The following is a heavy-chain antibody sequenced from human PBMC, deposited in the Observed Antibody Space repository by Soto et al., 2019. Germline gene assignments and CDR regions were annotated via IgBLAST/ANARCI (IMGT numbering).Heavy chain of an antibody. CDR2: IYNSGTT. J-gene: IGHJ5*02. Sequence: SETLSLTCTVSGGSITRGGYYWSWIRQHPGKGLEWIGYIYNSGTTYYNPSLRSRVTISVDTSKNQFSLKLTSVTAADTAVYYCARDPAPWGQGTLVTVSS. V-gene: IGHV4-31*03. CDR3: ARDPAP. CDR1: GGSITRGGYY.